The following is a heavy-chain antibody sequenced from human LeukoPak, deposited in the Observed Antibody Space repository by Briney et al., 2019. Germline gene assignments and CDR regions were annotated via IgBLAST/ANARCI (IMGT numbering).Heavy chain of an antibody. CDR2: ISGSGGST. D-gene: IGHD5-18*01. Sequence: GGSLRLSCAASGFTFSSYAVSWVRQAPGKGLEWVSAISGSGGSTYYADSVKGRFTISRDNSKNTLYPQMNSLRAEDTAVYYCAKDTGYSYGYSDYWGQGTLVTVSS. CDR1: GFTFSSYA. V-gene: IGHV3-23*01. J-gene: IGHJ4*02. CDR3: AKDTGYSYGYSDY.